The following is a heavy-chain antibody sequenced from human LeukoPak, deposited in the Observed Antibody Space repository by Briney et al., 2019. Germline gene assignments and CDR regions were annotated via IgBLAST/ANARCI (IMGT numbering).Heavy chain of an antibody. J-gene: IGHJ4*02. V-gene: IGHV3-48*03. CDR2: ISSSGSTI. Sequence: GRSLRLSCAASGFTFSRYEMNWVRQAAGKGLEWVSYISSSGSTIYYADSVKGRFTIFRDNAKNSLYLQMNSLRAEDTAVYYCARSSLALEYCSSTSCSYYFDYWGQGTLVTVSS. D-gene: IGHD2-2*01. CDR1: GFTFSRYE. CDR3: ARSSLALEYCSSTSCSYYFDY.